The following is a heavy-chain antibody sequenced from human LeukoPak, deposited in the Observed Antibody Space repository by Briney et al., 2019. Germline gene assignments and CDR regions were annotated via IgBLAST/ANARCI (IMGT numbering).Heavy chain of an antibody. J-gene: IGHJ4*01. V-gene: IGHV4-30-4*01. Sequence: SETLSLTCTVSGGSISSGDYYWSWIRQPPGKGLEWIGYIYYSGSTYYNPSLKSRVTISVDTSKNQFSLKLSSVTAADTAVYYCASGTGDYFDYWGQEPWSPSPQ. CDR1: GGSISSGDYY. D-gene: IGHD7-27*01. CDR3: ASGTGDYFDY. CDR2: IYYSGST.